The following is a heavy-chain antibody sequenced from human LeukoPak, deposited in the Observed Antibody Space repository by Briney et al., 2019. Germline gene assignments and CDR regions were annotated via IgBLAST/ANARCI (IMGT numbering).Heavy chain of an antibody. CDR3: ARGLKSAIFGY. V-gene: IGHV4-34*01. CDR2: INHSGST. CDR1: GGSFSGYY. J-gene: IGHJ4*02. D-gene: IGHD3-3*01. Sequence: SETLSLTCAVYGGSFSGYYRSWIRQPPGKGLEWIGEINHSGSTNYNPSLKSRVTISVDTSKNQFSLKLTSVTAADTAVYYCARGLKSAIFGYWGQGTPVTVSS.